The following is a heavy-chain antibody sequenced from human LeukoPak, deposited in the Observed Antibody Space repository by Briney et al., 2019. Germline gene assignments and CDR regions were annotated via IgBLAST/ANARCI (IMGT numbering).Heavy chain of an antibody. J-gene: IGHJ4*02. V-gene: IGHV3-30*18. CDR1: GFTFSTYS. Sequence: GGSLRLSCAASGFTFSTYSMHWVRQAPGKGLEWVAVLSDDGTNKYCIDSVKGRFTISRDNSKNTLYLQMSSLRAEDTAVYYCAKDRGHGEIGDYWGQGTLVTVSS. CDR3: AKDRGHGEIGDY. CDR2: LSDDGTNK. D-gene: IGHD3-16*01.